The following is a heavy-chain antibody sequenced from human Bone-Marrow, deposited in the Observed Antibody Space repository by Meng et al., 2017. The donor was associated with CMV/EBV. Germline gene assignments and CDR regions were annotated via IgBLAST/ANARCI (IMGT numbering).Heavy chain of an antibody. Sequence: GESLKISCAASGFTFSNAWMSWVRQAPGKGLEWVGRIKSKTDGGTTDYAAPVKGRFTISRDDSKNTRYLQMNSLRAEDTAVYYCRVGDGDYFDYWGQGTLVTVSS. CDR3: RVGDGDYFDY. CDR1: GFTFSNAW. V-gene: IGHV3-15*01. D-gene: IGHD3-16*01. CDR2: IKSKTDGGTT. J-gene: IGHJ4*02.